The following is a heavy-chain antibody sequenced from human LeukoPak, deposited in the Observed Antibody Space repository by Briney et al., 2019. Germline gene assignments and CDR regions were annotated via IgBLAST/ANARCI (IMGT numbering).Heavy chain of an antibody. J-gene: IGHJ4*02. CDR2: FDPEDGET. CDR3: ATLYGGSVDY. D-gene: IGHD4-23*01. V-gene: IGHV1-24*01. CDR1: GYTLTELS. Sequence: GSVKVSCKVSGYTLTELSMHWVRQAPGKGLEWMGGFDPEDGETIYAQKFRGRVTMTEDTYTDTAYMELSSLRSEDTAVYYCATLYGGSVDYWGQGTLVTVSS.